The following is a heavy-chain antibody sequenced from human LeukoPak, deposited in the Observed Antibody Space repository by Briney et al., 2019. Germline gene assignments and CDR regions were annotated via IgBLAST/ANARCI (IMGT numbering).Heavy chain of an antibody. V-gene: IGHV3-64D*06. D-gene: IGHD3-9*01. CDR2: IGPNGAST. CDR3: VKDLTGTWSFDY. Sequence: PGGSLRPSCSTSGFTFSNHFMHWVRRAPGKGLEYVSSIGPNGASTLYADSVKGRFTISRDNSKNALYLQLTSLRLEDTALYYCVKDLTGTWSFDYWGQGTLVTVSS. J-gene: IGHJ4*02. CDR1: GFTFSNHF.